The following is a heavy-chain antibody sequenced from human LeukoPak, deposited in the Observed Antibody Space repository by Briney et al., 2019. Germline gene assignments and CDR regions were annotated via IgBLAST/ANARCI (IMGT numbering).Heavy chain of an antibody. CDR3: AKDGGGYYPSYYYYMDV. CDR1: GFTFSSYG. Sequence: PGGSLRLSYAASGFTFSSYGMHWVRQAPGKGLEWVAFIRYDGSNKYYADSVKGRFTISRDNSKNTLYLQMNSLRAEDTAVYYCAKDGGGYYPSYYYYMDVWGKGTTVTISS. CDR2: IRYDGSNK. D-gene: IGHD3-22*01. J-gene: IGHJ6*03. V-gene: IGHV3-30*02.